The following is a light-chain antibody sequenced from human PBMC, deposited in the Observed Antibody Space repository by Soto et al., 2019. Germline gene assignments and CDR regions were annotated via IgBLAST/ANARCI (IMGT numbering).Light chain of an antibody. CDR1: QSISRH. CDR3: QQSYTMWT. Sequence: DIQMTQSPSSLSASVGDRVTITCRASQSISRHLNWYQQKPGKAPKLLIYAASSLQSGVPSRFSGSGSGTDFTLTISSLQPEDFATYYCQQSYTMWTFGQGTKVDIK. J-gene: IGKJ1*01. V-gene: IGKV1-39*01. CDR2: AAS.